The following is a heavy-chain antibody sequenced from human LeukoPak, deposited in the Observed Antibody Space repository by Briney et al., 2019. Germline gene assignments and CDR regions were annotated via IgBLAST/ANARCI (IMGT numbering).Heavy chain of an antibody. V-gene: IGHV1-69*13. CDR1: GGTFSSYA. CDR3: ASAVEDYYDSSGYSIKPFDY. CDR2: IIPIFCTA. D-gene: IGHD3-22*01. J-gene: IGHJ4*02. Sequence: EASVKVSCKASGGTFSSYAISWVRQAPGQGLEWMGGIIPIFCTANYAHKFQGRLTITEDESTSTADMEMSSLRSEDTAVYYCASAVEDYYDSSGYSIKPFDYWGQGTLVTVSS.